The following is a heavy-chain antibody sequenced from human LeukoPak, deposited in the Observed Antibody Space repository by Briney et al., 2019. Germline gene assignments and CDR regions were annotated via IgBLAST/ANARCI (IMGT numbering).Heavy chain of an antibody. CDR2: IKQDGSEK. CDR3: ARDLFQGMVRGVIDY. V-gene: IGHV3-7*04. Sequence: GGSLTLSCAASGFTFSSYWMIWVRQAPGKGLEWLANIKQDGSEKYYVDSVKGRFTISRDNAKNSLYLQMNSLRAEDTAVYYCARDLFQGMVRGVIDYWGQGTLVTVSS. CDR1: GFTFSSYW. J-gene: IGHJ4*02. D-gene: IGHD3-10*01.